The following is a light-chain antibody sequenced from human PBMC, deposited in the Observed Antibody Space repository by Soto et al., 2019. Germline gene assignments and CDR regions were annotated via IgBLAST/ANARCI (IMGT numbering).Light chain of an antibody. Sequence: QSVLTQPASVSGSPGQSSTISCTGTSSDVGNYNYVSWYQQHPVKAPKVIIYEVSNRPSGVSNRFSGSKSGNTASLTISGLEAEDEADYYCSSYTTSSTWVFGGGTKLTVL. CDR3: SSYTTSSTWV. CDR1: SSDVGNYNY. V-gene: IGLV2-14*01. CDR2: EVS. J-gene: IGLJ3*02.